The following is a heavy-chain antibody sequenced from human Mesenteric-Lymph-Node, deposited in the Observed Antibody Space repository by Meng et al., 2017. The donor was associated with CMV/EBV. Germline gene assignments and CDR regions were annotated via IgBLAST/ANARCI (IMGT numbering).Heavy chain of an antibody. V-gene: IGHV1-2*04. CDR3: ARARELELPSSNWFDP. Sequence: SGYTFTGYYMHWVRQAPGQGLEWMGWINPNSGGTNYAQKFQGWVTMTRDTSISTAYMELSRLRSDDTAVYYCARARELELPSSNWFDPWGQGTLVTVSS. D-gene: IGHD1-7*01. J-gene: IGHJ5*02. CDR1: GYTFTGYY. CDR2: INPNSGGT.